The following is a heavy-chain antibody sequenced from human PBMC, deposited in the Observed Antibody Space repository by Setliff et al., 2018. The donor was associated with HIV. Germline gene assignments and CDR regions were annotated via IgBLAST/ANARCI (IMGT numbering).Heavy chain of an antibody. D-gene: IGHD6-13*01. J-gene: IGHJ4*02. Sequence: PSETLSLTCTVSGGSISSDNYYWSWIRQPAGKGLEWIGHIYTSGTTVYNHSLKSRVAISVDTSKNQFSLKLGSVTAADTAVYYCARDLSIAAVGTDVGGFFDHWGQGTLVTVSS. CDR2: IYTSGTT. V-gene: IGHV4-61*09. CDR3: ARDLSIAAVGTDVGGFFDH. CDR1: GGSISSDNYY.